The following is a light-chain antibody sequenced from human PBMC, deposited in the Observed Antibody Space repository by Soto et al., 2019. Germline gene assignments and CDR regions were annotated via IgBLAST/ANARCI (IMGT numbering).Light chain of an antibody. Sequence: QSVLTQPASVSGSPGQSITISCTGTSIDVGNYNLVSWYQHHPDKAPKLMIYEVTRRPSGASNRFSGSKSGNTASLTISGLQAEDEADYYCCSYADNNILFGGGTKVTVL. V-gene: IGLV2-23*02. CDR3: CSYADNNIL. J-gene: IGLJ3*02. CDR1: SIDVGNYNL. CDR2: EVT.